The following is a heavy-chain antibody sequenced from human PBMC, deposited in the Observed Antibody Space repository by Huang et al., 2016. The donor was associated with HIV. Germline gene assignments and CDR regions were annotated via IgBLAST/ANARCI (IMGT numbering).Heavy chain of an antibody. J-gene: IGHJ4*02. CDR2: ISYDGSNR. Sequence: VQLVESGGGVVQPGRSLRLACAASGFSFSTYGLHWVRQAPGKGRGWVAVISYDGSNRYYALSVKGRLTMSRDTYENKVYLQMNSLRHEDTTVYYCAKDGADEEWDIDYWGQGTLVTVSS. V-gene: IGHV3-30*18. CDR3: AKDGADEEWDIDY. D-gene: IGHD1-26*01. CDR1: GFSFSTYG.